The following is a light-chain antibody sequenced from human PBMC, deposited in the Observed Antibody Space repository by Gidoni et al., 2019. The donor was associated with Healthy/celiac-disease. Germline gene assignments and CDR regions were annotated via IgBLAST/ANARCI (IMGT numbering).Light chain of an antibody. CDR2: GKN. V-gene: IGLV3-19*01. J-gene: IGLJ2*01. Sequence: SSELTQDPAVSVALGQTVRITCQGDSLRSDYASWYQQKPGQAPVLVIYGKNNRPSGIPDRFSGSSSGNTASLTITGAQAEDEADYYCNSRDSSGNPQVVFGGGTKLTVL. CDR3: NSRDSSGNPQVV. CDR1: SLRSDY.